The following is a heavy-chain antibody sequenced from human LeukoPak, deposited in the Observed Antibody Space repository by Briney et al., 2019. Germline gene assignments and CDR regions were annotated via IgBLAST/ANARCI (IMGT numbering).Heavy chain of an antibody. CDR3: ARDEVGAVD. CDR1: GGSISSYY. CDR2: IYYSGST. Sequence: PSETLSLTCTVSGGSISSYYWSWIRQPPGKGLEWIGYIYYSGSTNYNPSLKSRVTISVDTSKNQFSLRLSSVTAADTAVYYCARDEVGAVDXGXXTXVTVSS. V-gene: IGHV4-59*12. D-gene: IGHD1-26*01. J-gene: IGHJ4*02.